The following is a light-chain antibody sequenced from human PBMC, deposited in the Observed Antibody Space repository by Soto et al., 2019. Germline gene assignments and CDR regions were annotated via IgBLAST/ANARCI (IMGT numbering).Light chain of an antibody. J-gene: IGKJ1*01. CDR1: QSVSSS. V-gene: IGKV3-15*01. CDR2: GAS. CDR3: QQYNTWPPDRT. Sequence: EIVMTQSPATLSVSPGERATLSCRASQSVSSSLAWYQQKPGQAPGLLIYGASTRAAGIPARFSGSRAGTEFTLTISSLQSEDFAIYFCQQYNTWPPDRTFGQGTKVEIK.